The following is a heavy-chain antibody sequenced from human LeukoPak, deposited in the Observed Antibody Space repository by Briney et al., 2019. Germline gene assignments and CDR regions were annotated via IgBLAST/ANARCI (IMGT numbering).Heavy chain of an antibody. J-gene: IGHJ4*02. CDR1: GFTFSSYG. V-gene: IGHV3-30*18. Sequence: GGSLRLSCAASGFTFSSYGMLWVRQAPGKGLEWVAAISYDGSNKYYADSVKGRFTISRDNSKNTLCLQMNSLRAEGTAVYYCAKFGYYDSSGYRNPFDYWGQGTLVTVSS. CDR2: ISYDGSNK. D-gene: IGHD3-22*01. CDR3: AKFGYYDSSGYRNPFDY.